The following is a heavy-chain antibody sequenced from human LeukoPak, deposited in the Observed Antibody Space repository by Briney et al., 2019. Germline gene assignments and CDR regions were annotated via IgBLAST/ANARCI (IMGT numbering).Heavy chain of an antibody. Sequence: GRSLRLSCAASGFTFSSYDMHWVRQAPGKGLEWVAVISYDGSNKYYADSVKGRFTISRDNSKNTLYLQMNSLRAEDTAVYYCAKGKKVLLWFGELFSDYYYGMDVWGQGTTVTVSS. CDR1: GFTFSSYD. J-gene: IGHJ6*02. V-gene: IGHV3-30*18. CDR3: AKGKKVLLWFGELFSDYYYGMDV. D-gene: IGHD3-10*01. CDR2: ISYDGSNK.